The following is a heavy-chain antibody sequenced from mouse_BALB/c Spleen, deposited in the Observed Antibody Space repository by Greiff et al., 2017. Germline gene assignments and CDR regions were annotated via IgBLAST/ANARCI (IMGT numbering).Heavy chain of an antibody. Sequence: VQLQQSGPELVKPGASVKISCKASGYAFSSSWMNWVKQRPGQGLEWIGRIYPGDGDTNYNGKFKGKATLTADKSSSTAYMQLSSLTSVDSAVYFCARWDYDDGFAYWGQGTLVTVSA. CDR3: ARWDYDDGFAY. CDR1: GYAFSSSW. V-gene: IGHV1-82*01. CDR2: IYPGDGDT. D-gene: IGHD2-4*01. J-gene: IGHJ3*01.